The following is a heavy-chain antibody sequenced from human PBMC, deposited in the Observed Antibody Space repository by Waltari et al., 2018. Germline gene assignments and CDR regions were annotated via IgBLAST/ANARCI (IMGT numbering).Heavy chain of an antibody. CDR1: GFTFSSYG. Sequence: QVQLVESGGGVVQPGRSLRLSCAASGFTFSSYGMHWVRQAPGKGLEWVAVIWYDGSKKYYADSGKGRFTISRDNSKNTLYLQMNSLRAEDTAVYYCARIRSGSSLLLDYWGQGTLVTVSS. V-gene: IGHV3-33*01. CDR2: IWYDGSKK. D-gene: IGHD3-3*01. CDR3: ARIRSGSSLLLDY. J-gene: IGHJ4*02.